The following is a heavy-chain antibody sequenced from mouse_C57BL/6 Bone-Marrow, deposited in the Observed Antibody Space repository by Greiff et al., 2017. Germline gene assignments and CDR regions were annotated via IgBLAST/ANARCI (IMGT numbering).Heavy chain of an antibody. D-gene: IGHD1-1*01. CDR2: IYPRSGNT. J-gene: IGHJ2*01. CDR1: GYTFTSYG. CDR3: ARRVYYYGYYFDY. V-gene: IGHV1-81*01. Sequence: VQLKESGAELARPGASVKLSCKASGYTFTSYGISWVKQRTGQGLEWIGEIYPRSGNTYYNEKFKGKATLTADKSSSTAYMELRSLTSEDSAVYFCARRVYYYGYYFDYWGQGTTLTVSS.